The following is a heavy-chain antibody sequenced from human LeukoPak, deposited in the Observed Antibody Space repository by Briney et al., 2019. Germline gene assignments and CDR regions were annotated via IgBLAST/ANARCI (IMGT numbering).Heavy chain of an antibody. Sequence: GGSLRLSCAASGFTFSNYAMSWVRQAPGKGLEWVSAISGSGGSTYYADSVKGRFTISRDNSKTTLFLHMNSLRAEDTAVYYCAELGITMIGGVWGKGTTVTISS. CDR1: GFTFSNYA. CDR3: AELGITMIGGV. J-gene: IGHJ6*04. CDR2: ISGSGGST. D-gene: IGHD3-10*02. V-gene: IGHV3-23*01.